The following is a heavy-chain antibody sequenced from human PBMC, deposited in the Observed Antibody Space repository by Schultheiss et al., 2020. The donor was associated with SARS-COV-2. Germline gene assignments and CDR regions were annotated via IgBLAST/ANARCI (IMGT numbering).Heavy chain of an antibody. Sequence: GGSLRLSCAASGFTFDDYTMHWVRQAPGKGLEWVSLISWDGGSTYYADSVKGRFTISRDNSKNSLYLQMNSLRAEDTAVYYCARLNDFWSGYHDAFDIWGQGTMVTVSS. CDR1: GFTFDDYT. J-gene: IGHJ3*02. V-gene: IGHV3-43*01. CDR2: ISWDGGST. D-gene: IGHD3-3*01. CDR3: ARLNDFWSGYHDAFDI.